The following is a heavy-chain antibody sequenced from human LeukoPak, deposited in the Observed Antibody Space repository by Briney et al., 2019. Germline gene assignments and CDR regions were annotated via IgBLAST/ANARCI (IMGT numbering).Heavy chain of an antibody. CDR1: EFTFSSYA. Sequence: PGGSLRLSCEVSEFTFSSYAMSWVRQAPGKGLEWVAVISYDGSNKYYADSVKGRLTISRDNSTNTLYLQRNSLRAEDTAVYYCARVLPGGGGSSDYWGQGTLVTVSS. D-gene: IGHD2-15*01. CDR3: ARVLPGGGGSSDY. V-gene: IGHV3-30*03. CDR2: ISYDGSNK. J-gene: IGHJ4*02.